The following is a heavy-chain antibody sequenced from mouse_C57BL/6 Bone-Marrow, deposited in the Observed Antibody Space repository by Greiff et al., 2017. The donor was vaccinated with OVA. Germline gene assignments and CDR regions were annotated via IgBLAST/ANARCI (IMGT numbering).Heavy chain of an antibody. CDR3: VRHILRDY. V-gene: IGHV10-1*01. J-gene: IGHJ2*01. CDR1: GFSFNTYA. CDR2: IRSKSNNYAT. Sequence: EVKLMESGGGLVQPKGSLKLSCAASGFSFNTYAMNWVRQAPGKGLEWVARIRSKSNNYATYYADSVKDRFTISSDDSESMLYLQMNNLKTEDTAMYYCVRHILRDYWGQGTTLTVSS.